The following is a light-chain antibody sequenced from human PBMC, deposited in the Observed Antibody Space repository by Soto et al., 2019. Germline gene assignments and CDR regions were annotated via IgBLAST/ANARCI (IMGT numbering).Light chain of an antibody. CDR3: SSYADSNSVI. Sequence: QSALTQPPSASGSPGQSLTISCTGSSGDIGDYNYVSWYHQHPGKVPKLIIYEVFKRPSGVPDRFSGSESGTTASLTVSGLQAEDEGDYYCSSYADSNSVIFGGGTQLTVL. CDR2: EVF. CDR1: SGDIGDYNY. V-gene: IGLV2-8*01. J-gene: IGLJ2*01.